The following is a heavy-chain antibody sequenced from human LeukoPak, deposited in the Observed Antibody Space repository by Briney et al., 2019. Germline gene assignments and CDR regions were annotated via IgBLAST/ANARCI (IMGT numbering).Heavy chain of an antibody. J-gene: IGHJ6*03. V-gene: IGHV4-59*01. Sequence: NPSETLSLTCTLSGGSISSYYWSWIRQPPGKGLEWIGYIYYSGSTNYNPSLKSRVTISVDTSKNQFSLKLSSVTAADTAVYYCARDRYYMDVWGKGTTVTVSS. CDR3: ARDRYYMDV. CDR1: GGSISSYY. CDR2: IYYSGST.